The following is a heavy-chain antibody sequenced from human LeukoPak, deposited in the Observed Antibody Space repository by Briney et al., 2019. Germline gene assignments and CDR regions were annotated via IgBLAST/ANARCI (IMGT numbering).Heavy chain of an antibody. J-gene: IGHJ3*02. CDR3: ARDNPSYGSGFDI. Sequence: ASVKVSCKASGYTFNRYGMNWVRQAPGQGLEWMGWINTNTGNPTYAQGFTGRFVFSLDTSVSTAYLQISSLKAEDTAVYYCARDNPSYGSGFDIWGQGTMVTVSS. CDR1: GYTFNRYG. D-gene: IGHD3-10*01. V-gene: IGHV7-4-1*02. CDR2: INTNTGNP.